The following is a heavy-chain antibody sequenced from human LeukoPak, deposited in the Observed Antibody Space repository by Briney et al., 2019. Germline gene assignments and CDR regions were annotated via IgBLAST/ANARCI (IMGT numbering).Heavy chain of an antibody. CDR1: GGSISSYY. CDR2: IYYTGTT. CDR3: ARGGDSSGYYGGNFDY. J-gene: IGHJ4*02. D-gene: IGHD3-22*01. Sequence: SETLSLTCTVSGGSISSYYWSWIRQPPGKGLEWIGYIYYTGTTNYNPSLQSRVTISVDTSKNQFSLKLGSVTAADTAVYYCARGGDSSGYYGGNFDYWGQGTLVTVSS. V-gene: IGHV4-59*01.